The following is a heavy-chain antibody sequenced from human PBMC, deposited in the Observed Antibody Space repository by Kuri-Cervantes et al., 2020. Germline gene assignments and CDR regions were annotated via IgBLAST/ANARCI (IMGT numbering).Heavy chain of an antibody. CDR2: IYYSGST. CDR1: GGSISSSSYY. CDR3: ARRHRGYDFRSGSNWFDP. J-gene: IGHJ5*02. V-gene: IGHV4-39*01. Sequence: GSLRLSCTVSGGSISSSSYYWGWIRQPPGKGLEWIGSIYYSGSTYYNPSLKSRVTISVDTSKNQFSLKLSSVTAADTAVYYCARRHRGYDFRSGSNWFDPWGQGTLVTVSS. D-gene: IGHD3-3*01.